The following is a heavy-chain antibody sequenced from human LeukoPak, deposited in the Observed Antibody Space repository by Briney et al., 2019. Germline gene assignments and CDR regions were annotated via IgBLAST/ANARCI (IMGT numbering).Heavy chain of an antibody. CDR1: GFTFSSHW. V-gene: IGHV3-7*01. CDR3: AREAEEAFDY. Sequence: GGSLRLSCAASGFTFSSHWMSWVRQAPGKGLEWVANINLHGSEKYYVDSVKGRFTISRDNGKNSLYLQLNSLRAEDTAVYFCAREAEEAFDYWGQGTLVTVSS. CDR2: INLHGSEK. J-gene: IGHJ4*02.